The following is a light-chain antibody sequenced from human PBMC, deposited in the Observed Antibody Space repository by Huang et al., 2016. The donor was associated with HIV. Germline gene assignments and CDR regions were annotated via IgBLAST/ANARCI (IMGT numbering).Light chain of an antibody. J-gene: IGKJ4*01. CDR1: QSIGSY. V-gene: IGKV3-11*01. CDR3: QQRSNWPLT. CDR2: CAS. Sequence: EVVLTQSPATLSLSPGERATLSCRASQSIGSYLAWYQQKPCQAPRLLIYCASRRATGIPAKFSGSGSETDFSLTISSLEPEDCAVYYCQQRSNWPLTFGGETEVELK.